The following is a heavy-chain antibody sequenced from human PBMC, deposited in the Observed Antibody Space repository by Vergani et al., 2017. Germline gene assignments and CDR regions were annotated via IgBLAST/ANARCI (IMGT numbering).Heavy chain of an antibody. CDR3: ASGIAVAGTVDYFDY. Sequence: QVHLEQSGTEVKKPGSSVKVSCKVSGDIFNNYTVTWVRQAPGQGLEWMGWINTNTGNPTYAQGFTGRFVFSLDTSVSTAYLQISSLKAEDTAVYYCASGIAVAGTVDYFDYWGQGTLVTVSS. CDR1: GDIFNNYT. V-gene: IGHV7-4-1*02. J-gene: IGHJ4*02. CDR2: INTNTGNP. D-gene: IGHD6-19*01.